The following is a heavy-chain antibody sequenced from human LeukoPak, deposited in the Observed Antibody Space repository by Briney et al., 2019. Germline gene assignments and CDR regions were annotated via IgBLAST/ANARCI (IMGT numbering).Heavy chain of an antibody. V-gene: IGHV4-34*01. CDR1: GGSFSDYY. J-gene: IGHJ4*02. CDR3: ARAPKYSIAIDY. Sequence: SETLSLTCPVFGGSFSDYYWTWIRQPPGKGLEWIGEINHSGSTNYNPSLKSRVTISVDTSKNQFSLKLSSVTAADTAVYYCARAPKYSIAIDYWGQGTLVTVSS. CDR2: INHSGST. D-gene: IGHD6-6*01.